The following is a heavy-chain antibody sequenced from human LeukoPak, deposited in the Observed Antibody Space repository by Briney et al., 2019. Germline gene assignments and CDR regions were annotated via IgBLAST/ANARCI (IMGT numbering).Heavy chain of an antibody. CDR2: INPSGGST. V-gene: IGHV1-46*01. D-gene: IGHD4-17*01. CDR1: GYTFTSYY. Sequence: ASVTVSCKASGYTFTSYYMHWVRQAPGQGLEWMGIINPSGGSTSYAQKFQGRVTMSRDTSTSTVYMELSSLRSEDTAVYYCARARRDGDYFDYWGQGTLVTVSS. CDR3: ARARRDGDYFDY. J-gene: IGHJ4*02.